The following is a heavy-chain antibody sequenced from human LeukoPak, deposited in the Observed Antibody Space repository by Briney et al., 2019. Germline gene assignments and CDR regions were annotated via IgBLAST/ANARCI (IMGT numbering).Heavy chain of an antibody. V-gene: IGHV4-59*12. D-gene: IGHD2-2*01. J-gene: IGHJ6*02. Sequence: SETLLLTCTVSGGSISSYYWSWIRQPPGKGLEWIGYIYYSGSTNYNPSLKSRVSISVDTSNNQFSLKVNSVTAADTAVYYCARDAGHQLSRRNYYAMDVWGQGTTVTVSS. CDR2: IYYSGST. CDR3: ARDAGHQLSRRNYYAMDV. CDR1: GGSISSYY.